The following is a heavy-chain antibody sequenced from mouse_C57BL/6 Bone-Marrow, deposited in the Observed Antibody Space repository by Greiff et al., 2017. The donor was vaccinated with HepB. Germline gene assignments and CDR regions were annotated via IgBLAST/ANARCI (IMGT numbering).Heavy chain of an antibody. CDR3: ASQGVTTVVADYAMDY. J-gene: IGHJ4*01. Sequence: VQLQQSGTELVKPGASVKLSCKASGYTFTSYWMHWVKQRPGQGLEWIGNINPSNGGTNYNEKFKSKATLTVDKSSSTAYMQLSSLTSEDSAVYYCASQGVTTVVADYAMDYWGQGTSVTVSS. CDR2: INPSNGGT. CDR1: GYTFTSYW. D-gene: IGHD1-1*01. V-gene: IGHV1-53*01.